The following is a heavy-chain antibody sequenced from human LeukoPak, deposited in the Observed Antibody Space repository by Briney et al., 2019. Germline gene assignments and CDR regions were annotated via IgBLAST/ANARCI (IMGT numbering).Heavy chain of an antibody. D-gene: IGHD3-16*01. J-gene: IGHJ5*02. CDR2: ISSSSTI. V-gene: IGHV3-48*04. Sequence: SLRLSCAASGFTFSNYGMHWVRQAPGKGLEWVSYISSSSTIYYADSVKGRFTISRDNAKNSLYLQMNSLRAEDTAVYYCARVAGGFDPWGQGTLVTVSS. CDR1: GFTFSNYG. CDR3: ARVAGGFDP.